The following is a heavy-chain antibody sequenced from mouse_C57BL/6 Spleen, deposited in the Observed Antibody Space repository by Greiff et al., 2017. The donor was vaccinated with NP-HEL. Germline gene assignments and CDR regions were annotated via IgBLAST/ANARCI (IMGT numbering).Heavy chain of an antibody. D-gene: IGHD3-2*01. J-gene: IGHJ3*01. CDR3: ARENLTGGWFAY. V-gene: IGHV1-52*01. CDR1: GYTFTSYW. CDR2: IDPSDSET. Sequence: VQLQQPGAELVRPGSSVKLSCKASGYTFTSYWMHWVKQRPIQGLEWIGNIDPSDSETHYNQKFKDKATLTVDKSSSTAYMQLSSLTSEDSAVYYCARENLTGGWFAYWGQGTLSLSLQ.